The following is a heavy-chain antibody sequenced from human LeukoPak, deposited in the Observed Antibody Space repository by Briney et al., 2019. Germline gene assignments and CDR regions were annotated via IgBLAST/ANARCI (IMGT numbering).Heavy chain of an antibody. CDR3: ARDRPGSYWYFDL. J-gene: IGHJ2*01. CDR2: IYYLGST. CDR1: GGSISSYY. V-gene: IGHV4-59*01. Sequence: SETLSLTCTVSGGSISSYYWSWIRQPPGKGLEWVGHIYYLGSTNYNPSLKSRVTVSIDTSKNYFSLKLNSVIAADTAVYYCARDRPGSYWYFDLWGRGTLVTVSS. D-gene: IGHD3-10*01.